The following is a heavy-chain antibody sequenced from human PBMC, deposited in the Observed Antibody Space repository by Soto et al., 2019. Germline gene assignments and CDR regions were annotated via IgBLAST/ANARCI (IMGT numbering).Heavy chain of an antibody. Sequence: QITLKESGPTLVKPTQTLTLTCTFSGFSFGVSGVGVGWIRQPPGKALEWLALVFWPYDKRYNPSLRSRLTLAPDVPHNQVVLTMTNMEPLDTATYFCARAYTCDIDSWGQGTLVPVSS. J-gene: IGHJ4*02. CDR1: GFSFGVSGVG. CDR2: VFWPYDK. V-gene: IGHV2-5*01. D-gene: IGHD2-21*01. CDR3: ARAYTCDIDS.